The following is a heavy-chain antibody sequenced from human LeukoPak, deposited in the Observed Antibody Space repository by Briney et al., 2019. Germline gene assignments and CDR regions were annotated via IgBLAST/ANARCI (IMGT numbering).Heavy chain of an antibody. D-gene: IGHD6-13*01. J-gene: IGHJ3*02. Sequence: PSETLSFTCTVSGGSISSYYWSWIRQPPGKGLEWIGNIYYSGSTNYNPSLKSRVTISVDTSKNQFSLKLSSVTAADTAVYYCARRVSSLARTPTPSDAFDIWGQGTMVTVSS. CDR1: GGSISSYY. CDR3: ARRVSSLARTPTPSDAFDI. CDR2: IYYSGST. V-gene: IGHV4-59*01.